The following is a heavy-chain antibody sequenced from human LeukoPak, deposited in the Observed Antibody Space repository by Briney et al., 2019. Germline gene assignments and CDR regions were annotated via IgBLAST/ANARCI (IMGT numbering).Heavy chain of an antibody. D-gene: IGHD2-2*01. Sequence: ASVTASYKASGYTFTSYDTNWGRQAPGQGLEWMGWMNPNSGNTGYAQKFQGRVTITRNTSISTAYMELSSLRSEDQAVSYCARGLRYWSSTSCRDYWGQGTLVTVSS. V-gene: IGHV1-8*01. J-gene: IGHJ4*02. CDR2: MNPNSGNT. CDR1: GYTFTSYD. CDR3: ARGLRYWSSTSCRDY.